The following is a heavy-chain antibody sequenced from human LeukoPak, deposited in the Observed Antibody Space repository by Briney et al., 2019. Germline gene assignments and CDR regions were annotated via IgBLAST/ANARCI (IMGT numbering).Heavy chain of an antibody. V-gene: IGHV3-21*01. Sequence: GGSLRLSCAVSGFTFSSYSMNWVRQAPGKGLEWVSSISSSVSYTYYADSVKGRFTISRDNAKNSLYLQMNSLRAEDTAVYYCARDAATSFDYWGQGTLVTVSS. J-gene: IGHJ4*02. CDR2: ISSSVSYT. CDR3: ARDAATSFDY. D-gene: IGHD2-15*01. CDR1: GFTFSSYS.